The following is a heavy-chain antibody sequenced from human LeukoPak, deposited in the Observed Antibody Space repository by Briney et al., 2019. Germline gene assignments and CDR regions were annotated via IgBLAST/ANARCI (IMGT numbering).Heavy chain of an antibody. Sequence: SETLSLTCAVCGGSFSGYYWSWIRQPPGKGLEWIGEINHSGSTNYNPSLKSRVTISVDTSKNQFSLKLSSVTAADTAVYYCARPMVRGVSDYWGQGTLVTVSS. CDR2: INHSGST. J-gene: IGHJ4*02. V-gene: IGHV4-34*01. D-gene: IGHD3-10*01. CDR1: GGSFSGYY. CDR3: ARPMVRGVSDY.